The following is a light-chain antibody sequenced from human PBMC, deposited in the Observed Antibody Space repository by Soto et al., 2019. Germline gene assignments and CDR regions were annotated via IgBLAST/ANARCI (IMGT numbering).Light chain of an antibody. CDR3: AAWDDSLYGRV. CDR2: SNN. CDR1: RSNIGSNP. V-gene: IGLV1-44*01. Sequence: SVLTQPPSASGTPGQRVTISCSGSRSNIGSNPVNWYQQLPGTAPKLLIDSNNQRPSGVPDRFSGSRSGTSASLAISGLQSEDEADYYCAAWDDSLYGRVFGIGTKVTVL. J-gene: IGLJ1*01.